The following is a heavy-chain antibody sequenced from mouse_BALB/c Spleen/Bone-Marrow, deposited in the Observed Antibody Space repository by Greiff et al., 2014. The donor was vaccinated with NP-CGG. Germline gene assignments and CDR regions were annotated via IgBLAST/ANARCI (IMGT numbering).Heavy chain of an antibody. CDR1: GFDFSSYW. V-gene: IGHV1-80*01. CDR2: IWPGDGDT. J-gene: IGHJ2*01. Sequence: QVQLQQSGAGLVRPGSSVKISCKASGFDFSSYWMYWVKQTPGQGLEWIGQIWPGDGDTNYHGKFKGKATLTADKSNRTTYMQLSSLTSEDSAVYFCARWDYGNRGEFYFDYWGQGTTLTVSS. CDR3: ARWDYGNRGEFYFDY. D-gene: IGHD1-1*01.